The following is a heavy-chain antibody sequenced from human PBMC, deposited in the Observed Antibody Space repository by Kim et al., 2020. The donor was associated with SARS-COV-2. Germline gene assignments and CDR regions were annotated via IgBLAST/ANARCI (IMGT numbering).Heavy chain of an antibody. CDR3: TLSHAPYAMDV. CDR1: GVSASFNY. D-gene: IGHD3-16*01. CDR2: IYSTGRT. V-gene: IGHV3-66*01. J-gene: IGHJ6*02. Sequence: GGSLRLSCEASGVSASFNYMGWVRQIPGKGLEWLSIIYSTGRTRYTDSMKGRLDISRDNSKNTVLLQMSSLRVEDTAVYYCTLSHAPYAMDVWGQGPTVT.